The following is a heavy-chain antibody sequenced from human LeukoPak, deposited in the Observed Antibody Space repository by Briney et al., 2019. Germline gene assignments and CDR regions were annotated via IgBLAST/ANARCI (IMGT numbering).Heavy chain of an antibody. Sequence: GESLKISCKGSGYIFTNYWIGWVRQMPGKGLEWMGIIYPRDSNIRYSPSFQGQVTVSADKSISTAYLRWSSLEASDTAMYYCARRQYSGYDFDYWGQGTLVTVSS. D-gene: IGHD5-12*01. J-gene: IGHJ4*02. V-gene: IGHV5-51*01. CDR2: IYPRDSNI. CDR3: ARRQYSGYDFDY. CDR1: GYIFTNYW.